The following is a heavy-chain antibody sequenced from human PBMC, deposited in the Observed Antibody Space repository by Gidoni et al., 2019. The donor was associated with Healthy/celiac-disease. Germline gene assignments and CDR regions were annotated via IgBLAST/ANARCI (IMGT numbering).Heavy chain of an antibody. Sequence: EVQLLESGGGLVQPGGSLRLSCSASGFPFSSYAMSWVRQAPGKGREWVSAISGSGGSTYYADSVKGRFTISRDNSKNTLYLQMNSLRAEDTAVYYCAKGGGYSTYYFDYWGQGTLVTVSS. J-gene: IGHJ4*02. CDR1: GFPFSSYA. CDR2: ISGSGGST. D-gene: IGHD6-13*01. CDR3: AKGGGYSTYYFDY. V-gene: IGHV3-23*01.